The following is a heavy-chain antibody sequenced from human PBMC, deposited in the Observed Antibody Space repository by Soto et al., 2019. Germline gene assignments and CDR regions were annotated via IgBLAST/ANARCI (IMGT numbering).Heavy chain of an antibody. Sequence: QVQLVQSGAEVKKPGSSVKVSCMASGGTFNTFAISWVRQAPGQGLECMGGIIPMFGTAHYAQKFQGRVTITADESTRTVYMELSSLRSEDTAVYYCARFSPHRGYSAYWGQGTLVTVSS. V-gene: IGHV1-69*01. CDR2: IIPMFGTA. D-gene: IGHD3-22*01. J-gene: IGHJ4*02. CDR3: ARFSPHRGYSAY. CDR1: GGTFNTFA.